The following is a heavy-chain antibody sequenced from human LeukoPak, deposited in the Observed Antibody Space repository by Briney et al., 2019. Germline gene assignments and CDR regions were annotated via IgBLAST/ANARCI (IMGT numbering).Heavy chain of an antibody. CDR2: IYSGGST. CDR3: ARDRGGGYDFWSGYYTFDY. J-gene: IGHJ4*02. CDR1: GFTVSSNY. Sequence: GGSLRLSCAASGFTVSSNYMSWVRQAPGKGLEWVLVIYSGGSTYYADSVKGRFTISRDNSKNTLYLQMNSLRAEDTAVYYCARDRGGGYDFWSGYYTFDYWGQGTLVTVSS. V-gene: IGHV3-66*02. D-gene: IGHD3-3*01.